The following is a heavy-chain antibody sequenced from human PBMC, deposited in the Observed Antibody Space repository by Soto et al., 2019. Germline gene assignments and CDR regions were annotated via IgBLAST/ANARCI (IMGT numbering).Heavy chain of an antibody. CDR2: IHHSGST. V-gene: IGHV4-4*02. J-gene: IGHJ5*02. CDR1: GGSISSSNW. D-gene: IGHD2-2*01. Sequence: SETLSLTCAVSGGSISSSNWWNWVRQPPGKGLEWIGEIHHSGSTNYNPSLKSRVTISVDKSKNQFSLKLNSVTAADTAMYYCARVRQGCSSTSCYFGPWGQGTLVTVSS. CDR3: ARVRQGCSSTSCYFGP.